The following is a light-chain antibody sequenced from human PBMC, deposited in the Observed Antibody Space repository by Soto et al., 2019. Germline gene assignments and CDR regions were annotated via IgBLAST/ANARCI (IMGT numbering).Light chain of an antibody. Sequence: DIQMTQSPSSLSASVGDRVTITCRASQSISSYLNWYQQKPGKAPKLLIYAAYSLQSGVQSRFSGSGSGTDFTLTIRSLQPEDFATYYCKQSYSTPRTFGQGTRLEIK. V-gene: IGKV1-39*01. J-gene: IGKJ5*01. CDR1: QSISSY. CDR3: KQSYSTPRT. CDR2: AAY.